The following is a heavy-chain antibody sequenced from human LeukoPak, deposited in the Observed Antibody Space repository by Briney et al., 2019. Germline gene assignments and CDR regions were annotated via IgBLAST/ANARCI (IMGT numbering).Heavy chain of an antibody. CDR2: IYHSGST. Sequence: SETLSLTCAVSGGSISSSNWWSWVRQPPGKGLEWIGEIYHSGSTNYNPSLKSRVTISVDKSKNQFSLKLGSVTAADTAVYYCARVGGSYYYYYYYMDVWGKGTTVTISS. CDR1: GGSISSSNW. V-gene: IGHV4-4*02. J-gene: IGHJ6*03. CDR3: ARVGGSYYYYYYYMDV. D-gene: IGHD3-10*01.